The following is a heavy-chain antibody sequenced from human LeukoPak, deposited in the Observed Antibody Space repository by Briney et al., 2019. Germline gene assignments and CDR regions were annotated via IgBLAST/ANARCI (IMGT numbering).Heavy chain of an antibody. Sequence: GGSLRLSCAASGFTFSSYAMSWVRQAPGKGLEWVSAISGSGSSTYYADSVKGRFTISRDNSKNTLYLQMNSLRAEDTAVYYCAKDSPYLRFLEWLSPYPYFDYWGQGTLVTVSS. V-gene: IGHV3-23*01. CDR3: AKDSPYLRFLEWLSPYPYFDY. J-gene: IGHJ4*02. D-gene: IGHD3-3*01. CDR1: GFTFSSYA. CDR2: ISGSGSST.